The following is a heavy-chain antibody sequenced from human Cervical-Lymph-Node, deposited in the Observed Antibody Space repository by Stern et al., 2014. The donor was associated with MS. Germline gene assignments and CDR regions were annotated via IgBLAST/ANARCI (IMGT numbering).Heavy chain of an antibody. CDR2: IDGSGGRT. CDR1: GFPFNSYA. CDR3: AKDTYLIRYTDWSFDH. V-gene: IGHV3-23*04. D-gene: IGHD3-9*01. Sequence: MQLVQSGGGLVQPGGSLRLSCAASGFPFNSYAMTWVRQAPGKGLEWVSGIDGSGGRTYYADSVKGRFTISRDNSKNTLYLQLHSLRAEDTAIYYCAKDTYLIRYTDWSFDHWGQGALVTVSS. J-gene: IGHJ4*02.